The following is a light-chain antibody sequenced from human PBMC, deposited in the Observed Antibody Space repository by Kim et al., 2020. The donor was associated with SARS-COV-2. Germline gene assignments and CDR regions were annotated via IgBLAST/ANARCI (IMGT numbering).Light chain of an antibody. CDR1: QSFPSSN. V-gene: IGKV3-20*01. CDR2: DAS. Sequence: LSPGERATLSCRDSQSFPSSNLAWYQQKPGQAPKLLIFDASSRATGVPDRFSGGGSGTDFTLTIDRVAPEDFAVYYCQQYASSLTFGGGTKVDIK. J-gene: IGKJ4*01. CDR3: QQYASSLT.